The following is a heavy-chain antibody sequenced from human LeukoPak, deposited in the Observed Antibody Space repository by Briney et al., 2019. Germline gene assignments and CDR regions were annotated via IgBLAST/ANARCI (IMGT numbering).Heavy chain of an antibody. CDR3: LNSGSNYEAVS. V-gene: IGHV4-4*02. D-gene: IGHD5-18*01. CDR1: GGSISSSNW. J-gene: IGHJ5*02. CDR2: IYHSGST. Sequence: PSGTLSLTCAVSGGSISSSNWWSWVRQPPGKGLEWIGEIYHSGSTNYNPSLKSRVTISVDTSKNQFSLKLSSVTAADTAFYFCLNSGSNYEAVSWGQGTLVTVSS.